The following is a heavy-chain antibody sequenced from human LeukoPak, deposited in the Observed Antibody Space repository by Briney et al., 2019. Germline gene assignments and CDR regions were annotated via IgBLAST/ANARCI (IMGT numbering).Heavy chain of an antibody. CDR3: AKRFYDIVTGGVYAFDV. D-gene: IGHD3-9*01. J-gene: IGHJ3*01. CDR2: ISGSGGST. V-gene: IGHV3-23*01. Sequence: GGSLRLSCAASGFIFSSYGMHWVRQAPGKGLEWVSAISGSGGSTYYADSVKGRFTISRDNSKNTLYVQMNSLRADDTAVYYCAKRFYDIVTGGVYAFDVWGQGTMVTVSS. CDR1: GFIFSSYG.